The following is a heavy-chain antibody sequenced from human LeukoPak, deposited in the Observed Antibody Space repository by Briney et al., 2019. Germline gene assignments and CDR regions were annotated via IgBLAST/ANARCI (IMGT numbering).Heavy chain of an antibody. CDR1: GYTFTNYG. Sequence: GASVKVSCKASGYTFTNYGVSWVRQAPGQVLEWMGWISADNGNTIYAQNLQGRVTMTTDTSTTTVYMELRSLRSDHTAVYFCARSPKIASRVDYWGQGTLVTVSS. CDR2: ISADNGNT. CDR3: ARSPKIASRVDY. J-gene: IGHJ4*02. D-gene: IGHD6-6*01. V-gene: IGHV1-18*01.